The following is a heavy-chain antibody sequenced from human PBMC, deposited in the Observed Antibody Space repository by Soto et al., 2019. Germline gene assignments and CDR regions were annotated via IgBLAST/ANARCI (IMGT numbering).Heavy chain of an antibody. Sequence: QVTLKESGPVLVKPTETLTLRCTVSGLSITDSEMGVSWIRQPPGQPLEWLAHIDSSGEKSYRTFLKSRLAISKDTSKSQIVLTMTNMDPADTATYYCARRHLAVAVSPCLDPWGQGIPVTVSS. J-gene: IGHJ5*02. CDR2: IDSSGEK. D-gene: IGHD6-19*01. CDR1: GLSITDSEMG. V-gene: IGHV2-26*01. CDR3: ARRHLAVAVSPCLDP.